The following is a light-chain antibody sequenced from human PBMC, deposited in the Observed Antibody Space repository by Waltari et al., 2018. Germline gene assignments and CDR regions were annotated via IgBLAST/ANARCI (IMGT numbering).Light chain of an antibody. J-gene: IGKJ1*01. V-gene: IGKV1-5*03. Sequence: DIQMTQSPSTLSASVGDRVTITCRASQSMSSWLAWYQQKPGKAPKPLIYKASTLESGVPSRFSGSGSGTEFTLTISSLQPDDFATYYCQQYNNYGWTFGQGTKVEIK. CDR3: QQYNNYGWT. CDR2: KAS. CDR1: QSMSSW.